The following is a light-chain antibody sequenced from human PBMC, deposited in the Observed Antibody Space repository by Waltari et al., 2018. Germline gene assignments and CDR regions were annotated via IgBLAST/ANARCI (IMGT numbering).Light chain of an antibody. CDR2: VNSDGSH. J-gene: IGLJ2*01. CDR3: QTWGNGYVL. Sequence: QVVLTQSPSASASLGASVKLTCTLSSGHSTYTIAWHQQQPEKGPRYLMKVNSDGSHSKGDGIPDRFSGSSSGAERYLTISSLQSDDEADYYCQTWGNGYVLFGGGTKLTVL. CDR1: SGHSTYT. V-gene: IGLV4-69*01.